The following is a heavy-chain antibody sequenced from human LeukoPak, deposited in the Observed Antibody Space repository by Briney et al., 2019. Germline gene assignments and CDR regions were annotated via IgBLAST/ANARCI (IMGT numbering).Heavy chain of an antibody. Sequence: GGSLRLSCAASGFTFSSYAMSWVRQAPEKGLEWVSAISGSGGSTYYADSVKGRFTISRDNSKNTLYLQMNSLRAEDTAVYYCAKDRGAYGSGRNSFPFDYWGQGTLVTVSS. CDR2: ISGSGGST. CDR1: GFTFSSYA. D-gene: IGHD3-10*01. V-gene: IGHV3-23*01. CDR3: AKDRGAYGSGRNSFPFDY. J-gene: IGHJ4*02.